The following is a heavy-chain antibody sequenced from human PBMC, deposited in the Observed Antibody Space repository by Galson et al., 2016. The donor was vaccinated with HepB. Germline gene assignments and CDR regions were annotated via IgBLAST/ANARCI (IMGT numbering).Heavy chain of an antibody. J-gene: IGHJ4*02. V-gene: IGHV1-46*01. CDR3: VRAYASDWYGSTGDY. CDR1: GYTFISYF. Sequence: SVKVSCKASGYTFISYFIHWVRQAPGQGLEWMGIINPSGGSTSYTQKFQGRVTMTSDTSTSTVYMELSSLRSDDTALYYCVRAYASDWYGSTGDYWGQGTLVTVSS. D-gene: IGHD1-1*01. CDR2: INPSGGST.